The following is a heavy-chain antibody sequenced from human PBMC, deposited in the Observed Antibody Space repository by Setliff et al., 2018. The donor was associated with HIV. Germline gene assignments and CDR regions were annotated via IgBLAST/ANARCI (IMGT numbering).Heavy chain of an antibody. CDR2: IYYSGST. V-gene: IGHV4-59*01. Sequence: PSETLSLTCTVSGGSISSYFWSWIRQPPGKGLEWIGYIYYSGSTNYNPSLKSRVTISADTFKNQFSLKLSSVTAADTAVYYCARDRGSSSDYYYYGMDVWGQGTTVTVSS. CDR1: GGSISSYF. J-gene: IGHJ6*02. CDR3: ARDRGSSSDYYYYGMDV. D-gene: IGHD6-6*01.